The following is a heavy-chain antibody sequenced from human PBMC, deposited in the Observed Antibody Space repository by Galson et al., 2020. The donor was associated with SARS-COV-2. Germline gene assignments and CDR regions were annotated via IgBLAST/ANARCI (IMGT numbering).Heavy chain of an antibody. J-gene: IGHJ4*02. CDR2: IWPGDSDT. CDR1: GYSFNSYW. Sequence: GESLKISCKGSGYSFNSYWIGWVRQMPGKGLEWMGIIWPGDSDTRYSPSFQGQVTISVDKSISTAYLQWSSLKASDSAMYYCARRGWGGEKGRNYYFDPWGQGTLVTVSS. CDR3: ARRGWGGEKGRNYYFDP. D-gene: IGHD3-10*01. V-gene: IGHV5-51*01.